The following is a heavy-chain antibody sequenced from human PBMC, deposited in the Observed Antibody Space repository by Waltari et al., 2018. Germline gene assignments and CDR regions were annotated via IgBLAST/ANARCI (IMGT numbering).Heavy chain of an antibody. D-gene: IGHD6-6*01. CDR2: INHSGST. CDR1: GGSFSGYY. J-gene: IGHJ5*02. CDR3: ARVPYSSSSVNWFDP. Sequence: QVQLQQWGAGLLKPSETLSLTCAVYGGSFSGYYWRWIRPPPGKGLEWIGEINHSGSTNYNPSLKSRVTISVDTSKNQFSLKLSSVTAADTAVYYCARVPYSSSSVNWFDPWGQGTLVTVSS. V-gene: IGHV4-34*01.